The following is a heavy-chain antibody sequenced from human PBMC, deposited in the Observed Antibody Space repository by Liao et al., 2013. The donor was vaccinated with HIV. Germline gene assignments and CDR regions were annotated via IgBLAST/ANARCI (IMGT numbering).Heavy chain of an antibody. CDR3: ARGRAYDFWSGSVPTFDY. V-gene: IGHV4-30-4*08. D-gene: IGHD3-3*01. CDR1: GVSISSGDYY. J-gene: IGHJ4*02. CDR2: IYYRGST. Sequence: QVQLQESGPGLVQPSQTLSLTCTVSGVSISSGDYYWSWIRQPPGKGLEWIGYIYYRGSTYYNPSLKSRLTMSVDTSKNQISLKLSSVTAADTAVYYCARGRAYDFWSGSVPTFDYWGQGTLVTVPS.